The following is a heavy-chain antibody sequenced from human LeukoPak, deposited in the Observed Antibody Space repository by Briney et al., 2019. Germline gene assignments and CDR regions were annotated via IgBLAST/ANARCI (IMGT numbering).Heavy chain of an antibody. D-gene: IGHD3-22*01. V-gene: IGHV1-8*02. CDR1: VYTFTSYD. CDR3: ARGRSMWYYDSSGYYTTSTEYNWFDP. Sequence: ASVKVSCKASVYTFTSYDINWVRQATGQGLEWMGWMNPTSGNTANAQKFQGRVTITSNTSISTAYMELSSLRSEDTAVYYCARGRSMWYYDSSGYYTTSTEYNWFDPWGQGTLVTVSS. CDR2: MNPTSGNT. J-gene: IGHJ5*02.